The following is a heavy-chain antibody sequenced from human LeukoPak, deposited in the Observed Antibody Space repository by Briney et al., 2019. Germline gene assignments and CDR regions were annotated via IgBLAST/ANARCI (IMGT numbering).Heavy chain of an antibody. J-gene: IGHJ4*02. D-gene: IGHD6-13*01. V-gene: IGHV4-4*07. Sequence: SETLSLTCTVSGGSISSYYWSWIRQPAGKGLEWIGRIYTSGSTNYNPSLKSRVTMSVDTSKNQFSLKLSSVTAADTAVYYCAGMYSSSWYDYFDYWGQGTLVTVSS. CDR2: IYTSGST. CDR3: AGMYSSSWYDYFDY. CDR1: GGSISSYY.